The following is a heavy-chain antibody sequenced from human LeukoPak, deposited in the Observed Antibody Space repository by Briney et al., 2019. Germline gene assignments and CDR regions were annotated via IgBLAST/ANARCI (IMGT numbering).Heavy chain of an antibody. Sequence: GGSLRLSCAASGFTFSSYAMSWVRQAPGKGLEWVSAISGSGGSTYCADSVKGRFTISRDNSKNTLYLQMNSLRAEDTAVYYCAKSYGSGSYYNDAIDYWGQGTLVTVSS. CDR1: GFTFSSYA. D-gene: IGHD3-10*01. J-gene: IGHJ4*02. V-gene: IGHV3-23*01. CDR3: AKSYGSGSYYNDAIDY. CDR2: ISGSGGST.